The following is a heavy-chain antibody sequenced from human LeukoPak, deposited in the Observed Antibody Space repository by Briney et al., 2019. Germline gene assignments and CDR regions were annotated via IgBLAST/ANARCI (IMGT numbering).Heavy chain of an antibody. CDR2: IWYDGSDK. CDR3: ARPVVLGAYLRGAYYFDT. D-gene: IGHD3-16*01. V-gene: IGHV3-33*01. J-gene: IGHJ4*02. CDR1: GFTVSNYG. Sequence: PGGPLRLSCAASGFTVSNYGMHWVRQAPGKGLEWVAVIWYDGSDKYHADSVKGRFTISRDNSKNTLYLQMNSLRVEDTAVYYCARPVVLGAYLRGAYYFDTWGQGTLVTLSS.